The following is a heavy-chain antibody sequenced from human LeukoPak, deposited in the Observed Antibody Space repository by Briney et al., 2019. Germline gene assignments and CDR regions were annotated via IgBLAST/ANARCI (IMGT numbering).Heavy chain of an antibody. J-gene: IGHJ6*02. Sequence: SVKVSCKSSGGTFSSYAISWVRQAPGQGLEWMGGIIPIFGTANYAQKFQGRVTITADESTSTAYMELSSLRSEDTAVYYCARDSSQQGPRSPYYYCGMDVWGQGTTVTVSS. CDR1: GGTFSSYA. D-gene: IGHD6-13*01. V-gene: IGHV1-69*01. CDR2: IIPIFGTA. CDR3: ARDSSQQGPRSPYYYCGMDV.